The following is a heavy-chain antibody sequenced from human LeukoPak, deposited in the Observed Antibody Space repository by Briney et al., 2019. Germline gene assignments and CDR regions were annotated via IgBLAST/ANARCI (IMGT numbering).Heavy chain of an antibody. CDR3: VRGPHIAATSY. CDR2: IKQDGSEK. D-gene: IGHD6-25*01. V-gene: IGHV3-7*03. CDR1: GFSFNNYR. J-gene: IGHJ4*02. Sequence: GGSLRLSCVASGFSFNNYRMTWVRQAPGKGLEWVDNIKQDGSEKQYVDSVKGRFAISRDNAKKSLYLQINTLRAEDTAVYYCVRGPHIAATSYWGQGTLVTVSS.